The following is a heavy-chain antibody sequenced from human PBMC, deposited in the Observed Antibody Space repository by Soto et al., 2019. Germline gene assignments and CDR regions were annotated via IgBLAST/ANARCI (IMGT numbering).Heavy chain of an antibody. V-gene: IGHV4-4*07. Sequence: SEXLSLTCTVSGCSLSTYYCNWIRQSAGKGLEWIGRIDASGNTDYSPSLKSRVTLSVDTSKTQFSLNLSSVTAADTARYYCARGGHDFWSGPFDSWGQGKVVTVSS. D-gene: IGHD3-3*01. CDR3: ARGGHDFWSGPFDS. CDR2: IDASGNT. CDR1: GCSLSTYY. J-gene: IGHJ4*02.